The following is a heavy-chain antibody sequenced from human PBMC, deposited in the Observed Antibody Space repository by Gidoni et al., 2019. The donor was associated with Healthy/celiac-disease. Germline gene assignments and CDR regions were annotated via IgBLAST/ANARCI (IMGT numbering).Heavy chain of an antibody. CDR1: GFTFSSYA. Sequence: EVQLLESGGGLVQPGGSLRLSCAASGFTFSSYAMSWVRQAPGKGMEWVSAISGSGGSTYYADSVKGRFTISRDNSKNTLYLQMNSLRAEDTAVYYCAKDQGDFWSGYYDYWGQGTLVTVSS. V-gene: IGHV3-23*01. D-gene: IGHD3-3*01. J-gene: IGHJ4*02. CDR3: AKDQGDFWSGYYDY. CDR2: ISGSGGST.